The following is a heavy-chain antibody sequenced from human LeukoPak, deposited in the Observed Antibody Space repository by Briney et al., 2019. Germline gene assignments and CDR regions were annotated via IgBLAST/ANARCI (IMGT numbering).Heavy chain of an antibody. V-gene: IGHV3-23*01. CDR2: ISGSGDRT. J-gene: IGHJ4*02. D-gene: IGHD5-18*01. CDR1: GITFSSYA. Sequence: GGSLRLSCAASGITFSSYAMIWVRQAPEKGLEWVSAISGSGDRTYHADSVKGRFTISRDNAKNSLYLQMNSLRAEDTAVYFCARQQQQLWYDWGQGTLVTVSS. CDR3: ARQQQQLWYD.